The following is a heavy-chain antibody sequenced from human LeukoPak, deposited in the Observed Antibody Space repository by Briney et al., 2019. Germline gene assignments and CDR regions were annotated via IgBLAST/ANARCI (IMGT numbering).Heavy chain of an antibody. J-gene: IGHJ4*02. V-gene: IGHV3-66*01. D-gene: IGHD1-1*01. CDR2: IYSGGST. CDR3: ARDVELGPGRLTDY. Sequence: GGSLRLSCAASGFTVSSNYMSWVRQAPGKGLEWVSVIYSGGSTYYADSVKGRFTISRDNSKNTPYLQMNSLRAEDTAVYYCARDVELGPGRLTDYWGQGTLVTVSS. CDR1: GFTVSSNY.